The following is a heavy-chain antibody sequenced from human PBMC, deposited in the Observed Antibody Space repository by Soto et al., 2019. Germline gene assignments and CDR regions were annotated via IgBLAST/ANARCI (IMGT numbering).Heavy chain of an antibody. V-gene: IGHV1-8*01. CDR1: GYTFTSYD. D-gene: IGHD2-15*01. CDR2: MNPNSGNT. Sequence: QVQLVQSGAEVKKPGASVKVSCKASGYTFTSYDIHWVRQATGQGLEWMGWMNPNSGNTGYAQTFQGRVTMTRITSRSTAYTELRSQISEGAAVYYCARGPQDILDYWGQGTLVTVSS. J-gene: IGHJ4*02. CDR3: ARGPQDILDY.